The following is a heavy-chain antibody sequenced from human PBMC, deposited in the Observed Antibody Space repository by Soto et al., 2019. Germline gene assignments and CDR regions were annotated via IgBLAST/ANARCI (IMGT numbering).Heavy chain of an antibody. Sequence: GGSLRLSYAASGFTFSSYSMNWVRQAPGKGLEWVSYISSSSSIIYDADSVKGRFTISRDNAKNSLYLQMNSLRDEDTAVYYCARDRLNDYGDSIFDYWGQGTLVTVSS. CDR2: ISSSSSII. CDR3: ARDRLNDYGDSIFDY. D-gene: IGHD4-17*01. V-gene: IGHV3-48*02. CDR1: GFTFSSYS. J-gene: IGHJ4*02.